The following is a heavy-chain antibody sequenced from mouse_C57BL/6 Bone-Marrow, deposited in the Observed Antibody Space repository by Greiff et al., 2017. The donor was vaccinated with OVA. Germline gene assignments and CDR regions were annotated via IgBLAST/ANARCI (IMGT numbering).Heavy chain of an antibody. CDR2: IYPGSGST. Sequence: VQLQQPGAELVKPGASVKMSCKASGYTFTSYWITWVKQRPGQGLEWIGDIYPGSGSTNYNEKFKSKATLTVDTSSSTAYMQLSSLTSEDSAVYYCARFVPITTVVATDYAMDYWGQGTSVTVSS. D-gene: IGHD1-1*01. V-gene: IGHV1-55*01. CDR3: ARFVPITTVVATDYAMDY. CDR1: GYTFTSYW. J-gene: IGHJ4*01.